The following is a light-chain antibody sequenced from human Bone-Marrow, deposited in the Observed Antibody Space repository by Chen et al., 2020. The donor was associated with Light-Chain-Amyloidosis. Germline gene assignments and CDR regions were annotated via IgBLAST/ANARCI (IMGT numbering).Light chain of an antibody. Sequence: QSALTQPASVSGSPGQSITISCTGTSSDIGTYSLVSWYQHHPGKAPKLMIYGVTKRPSGVSDRFSGSRSGNTASLTISGLQAEDEADYYCSSYAGSNTFLFGGGTKLTVL. CDR1: SSDIGTYSL. CDR3: SSYAGSNTFL. J-gene: IGLJ2*01. CDR2: GVT. V-gene: IGLV2-23*02.